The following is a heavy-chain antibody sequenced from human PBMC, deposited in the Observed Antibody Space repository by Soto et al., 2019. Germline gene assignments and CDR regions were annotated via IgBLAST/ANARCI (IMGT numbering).Heavy chain of an antibody. Sequence: ASVKVSCKASGYTFTSYGISWVRQAPGQGLEWMGWISAYNGNTNYAQKLQGRVTMTTDTSTSTVYMELSSLRSEDTAVYYCARDIKSLYDILTGYPPYYFDYWGQGTLVTVSS. D-gene: IGHD3-9*01. CDR1: GYTFTSYG. CDR3: ARDIKSLYDILTGYPPYYFDY. CDR2: ISAYNGNT. V-gene: IGHV1-18*01. J-gene: IGHJ4*02.